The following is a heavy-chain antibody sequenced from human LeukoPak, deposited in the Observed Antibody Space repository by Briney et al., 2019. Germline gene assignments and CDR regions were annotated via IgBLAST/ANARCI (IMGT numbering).Heavy chain of an antibody. CDR1: GYSVPSYW. CDR2: IYPGDFDT. D-gene: IGHD1-26*01. Sequence: GQPLKIPCKGSGYSVPSYWVGWVRQMPGKGLEWMGIIYPGDFDTRYSPSFQGKVTISADKSISTAYLQWSSLKASDTAMYYCARHGIGFDYWGQGTLVTVSS. V-gene: IGHV5-51*01. CDR3: ARHGIGFDY. J-gene: IGHJ4*02.